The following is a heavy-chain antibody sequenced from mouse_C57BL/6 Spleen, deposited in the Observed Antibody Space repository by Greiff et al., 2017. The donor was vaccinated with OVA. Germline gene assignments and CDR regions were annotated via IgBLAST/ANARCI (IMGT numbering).Heavy chain of an antibody. V-gene: IGHV3-6*01. D-gene: IGHD1-1*01. CDR1: GYSITSGYY. J-gene: IGHJ3*01. CDR2: ISYDGSN. Sequence: VQLQQPGPGLVKPSQSLSLTCSVTGYSITSGYYWNWIRQLPGNKLEWMGYISYDGSNNYNPSLKNRISITRDTSKNQFFLKLNSVTTEDTATYYCAREGHDYGSSSWFAYWGQGTLVTVSA. CDR3: AREGHDYGSSSWFAY.